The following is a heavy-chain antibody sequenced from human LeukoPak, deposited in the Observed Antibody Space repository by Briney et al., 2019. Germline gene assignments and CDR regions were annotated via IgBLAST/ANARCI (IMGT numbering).Heavy chain of an antibody. D-gene: IGHD3-22*01. Sequence: SETLSLTCTVSGGSISSYYGSWIRQPAGKGLEWIGRIYTSGSTNYNPSLKSRVTMSVDTSKNQFSLKLSSVTAADTAVYYCAIPYYDSSGYYYGDSFDIRGQGTMVTVSS. CDR3: AIPYYDSSGYYYGDSFDI. CDR2: IYTSGST. CDR1: GGSISSYY. V-gene: IGHV4-4*07. J-gene: IGHJ3*02.